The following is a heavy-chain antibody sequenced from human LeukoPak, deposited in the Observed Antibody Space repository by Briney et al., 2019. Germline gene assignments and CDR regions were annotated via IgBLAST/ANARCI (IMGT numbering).Heavy chain of an antibody. CDR3: ARGTAAGDY. CDR1: GGSINSYY. V-gene: IGHV4-59*01. J-gene: IGHJ4*02. Sequence: SETLSLTCTVSGGSINSYYWSWIRQPPGKGLEWIGYIYYSGSTNYNPSLKSRVTISVDTSKNQFSLKLSSVTAADTAVYYCARGTAAGDYWGQGTLVTVSS. D-gene: IGHD6-13*01. CDR2: IYYSGST.